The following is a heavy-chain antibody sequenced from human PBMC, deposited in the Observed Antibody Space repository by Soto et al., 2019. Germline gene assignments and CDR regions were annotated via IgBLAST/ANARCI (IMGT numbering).Heavy chain of an antibody. D-gene: IGHD4-17*01. CDR3: ARIHFGDEPSYYYYGMDV. Sequence: QVQLQASGPGVVKPSQTLSLTCTVSGGSFSSGDYYWSWVRQPPGKGLEWIGYIYYTGSTFNNPSLKSRVSISIDTSKTQFSLKLSSVTAADTAVYYCARIHFGDEPSYYYYGMDVWGQGTTVTVSS. CDR1: GGSFSSGDYY. V-gene: IGHV4-30-4*01. CDR2: IYYTGST. J-gene: IGHJ6*02.